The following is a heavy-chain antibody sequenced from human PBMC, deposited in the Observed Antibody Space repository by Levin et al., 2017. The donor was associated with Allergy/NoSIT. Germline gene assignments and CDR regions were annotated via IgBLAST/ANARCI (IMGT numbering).Heavy chain of an antibody. J-gene: IGHJ4*02. V-gene: IGHV4-61*02. Sequence: SQTLSLTCKVSGGSISSGSYYWSWIRQPAAKGLEWIGRIYSSGSANYNPSLKSRVTISVDNSKNQFSLKLSSVTAADTAVYYCARAEVGSEHWGQGTLVTVSS. D-gene: IGHD3-10*01. CDR2: IYSSGSA. CDR3: ARAEVGSEH. CDR1: GGSISSGSYY.